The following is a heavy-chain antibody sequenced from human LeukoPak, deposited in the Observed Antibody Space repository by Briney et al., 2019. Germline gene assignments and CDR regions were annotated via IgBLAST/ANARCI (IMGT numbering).Heavy chain of an antibody. CDR1: GFTFSSYA. Sequence: SGGSLRLSCTASGFTFSSYAMSWVRQAPGKGLEWGSAISGSGGSTYYADSVKGRIKISRDNSKNPLYLQMNSLRADDTAVYYCAKNDGNLPYYYYYMDVWGKGTTVTVSS. D-gene: IGHD1-1*01. CDR3: AKNDGNLPYYYYYMDV. V-gene: IGHV3-23*01. CDR2: ISGSGGST. J-gene: IGHJ6*03.